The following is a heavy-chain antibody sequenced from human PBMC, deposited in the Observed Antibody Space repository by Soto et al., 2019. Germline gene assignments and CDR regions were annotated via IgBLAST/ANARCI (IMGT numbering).Heavy chain of an antibody. CDR1: GGSISSGDYY. Sequence: QVQLQESGPGLVKPSQTLSLTCTVSGGSISSGDYYWSWIRQPPGKGLEWIGYIYYSGSTYYNPSLERRVTISVDTSKTQFSLKLSAVTAADTAVYYCARTYLVVETPLWFDPWGQGTLVTVSS. D-gene: IGHD2-21*01. V-gene: IGHV4-30-4*01. CDR2: IYYSGST. CDR3: ARTYLVVETPLWFDP. J-gene: IGHJ5*02.